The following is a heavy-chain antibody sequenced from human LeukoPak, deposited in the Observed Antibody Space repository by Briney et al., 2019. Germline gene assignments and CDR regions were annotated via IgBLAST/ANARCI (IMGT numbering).Heavy chain of an antibody. CDR2: IYTSGST. CDR3: ARRLEWGWFDP. D-gene: IGHD1-1*01. CDR1: GGSISSYY. V-gene: IGHV4-4*09. Sequence: SETLSLTCTVSGGSISSYYWSWIRQPPGKGLEWIGYIYTSGSTNYNPSLKSRVTISVDTSKNQFSLKLSSVTAADTAVYYCARRLEWGWFDPWGQGTLVTVPS. J-gene: IGHJ5*02.